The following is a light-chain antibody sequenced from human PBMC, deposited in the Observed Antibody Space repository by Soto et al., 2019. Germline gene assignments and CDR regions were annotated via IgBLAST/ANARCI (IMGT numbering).Light chain of an antibody. CDR1: NLGDKY. J-gene: IGLJ1*01. CDR2: QDN. Sequence: SYELTQPSSVSVSPGQTATITCSGDNLGDKYTCWYQQKPGLSPILVIYQDNERPSGIPERFSGSNFGNTATLTISGTQAMDEADYYCKAWDRRTRVFGPGTKVTVL. V-gene: IGLV3-1*01. CDR3: KAWDRRTRV.